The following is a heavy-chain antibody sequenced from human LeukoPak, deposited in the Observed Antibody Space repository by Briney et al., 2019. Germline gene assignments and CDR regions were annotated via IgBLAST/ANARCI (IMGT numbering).Heavy chain of an antibody. CDR2: ISGSGDNT. CDR1: GFTFSIYA. V-gene: IGHV3-23*01. Sequence: GGSLRLSCAASGFTFSIYAMSWVRQAPGKGLEWVSSISGSGDNTYFADSVKGRFTISRENSKNTLYLQMNSLRVEDTAVYYCAKDGGKADHGDYFDYWGQGTLVTVSS. CDR3: AKDGGKADHGDYFDY. J-gene: IGHJ4*02. D-gene: IGHD2-15*01.